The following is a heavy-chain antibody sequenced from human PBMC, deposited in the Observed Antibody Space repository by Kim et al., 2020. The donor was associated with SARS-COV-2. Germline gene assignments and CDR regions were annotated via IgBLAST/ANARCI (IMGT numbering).Heavy chain of an antibody. CDR1: GFTFSSYS. CDR2: ISSSSSYI. CDR3: VGGLRVLSVDY. J-gene: IGHJ4*02. V-gene: IGHV3-21*04. Sequence: GGSLRLFCAASGFTFSSYSMNWVRQAPGKGLEWVSSISSSSSYIYYADSVKCRFTISRDNAKNSLYLQMNSLRAEDTAVYYCVGGLRVLSVDYWGQGTLVTVSS. D-gene: IGHD3-16*01.